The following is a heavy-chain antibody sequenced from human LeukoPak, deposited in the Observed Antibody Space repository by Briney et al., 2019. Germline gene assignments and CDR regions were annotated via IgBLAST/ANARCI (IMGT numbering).Heavy chain of an antibody. Sequence: SVKVSCKASGFTFTSSAMQWVRQARGQRLEWIGWIVVGSGNTNYAQKFQERVTITRDMSTSTAYKELSSLRSEDTAVYYCAADGAVITFGGVIVPDAFDIWGQGTMVTVSS. CDR1: GFTFTSSA. J-gene: IGHJ3*02. CDR3: AADGAVITFGGVIVPDAFDI. D-gene: IGHD3-16*02. CDR2: IVVGSGNT. V-gene: IGHV1-58*02.